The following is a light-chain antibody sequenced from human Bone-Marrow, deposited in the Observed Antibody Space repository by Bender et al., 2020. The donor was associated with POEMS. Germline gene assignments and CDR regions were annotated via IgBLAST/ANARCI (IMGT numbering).Light chain of an antibody. V-gene: IGLV2-8*01. J-gene: IGLJ2*01. CDR1: SSDIGGYNY. Sequence: QSALSQPPSASGSPGQSVTISCTGTSSDIGGYNYVSWYQQHPGKAPKLMIYEVSKRPSGVPDRFSASKSGNTASLTISGLQAEDEGDYYCSSYTSRTTRVFGGGTKLTVL. CDR3: SSYTSRTTRV. CDR2: EVS.